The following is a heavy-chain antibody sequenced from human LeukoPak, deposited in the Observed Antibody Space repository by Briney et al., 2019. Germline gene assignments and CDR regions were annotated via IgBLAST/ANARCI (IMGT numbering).Heavy chain of an antibody. CDR2: IIPIFGTA. CDR3: ARVFVFDWSIDP. D-gene: IGHD3-9*01. CDR1: GGTFSSYA. J-gene: IGHJ5*02. Sequence: GASVKVSCKASGGTFSSYAISWVRQAPGQGLEWMGGIIPIFGTANYAQKFQGRVTITADESTSTAYMELSGLRSEDTAVYYCARVFVFDWSIDPWGQGTLVTVSS. V-gene: IGHV1-69*13.